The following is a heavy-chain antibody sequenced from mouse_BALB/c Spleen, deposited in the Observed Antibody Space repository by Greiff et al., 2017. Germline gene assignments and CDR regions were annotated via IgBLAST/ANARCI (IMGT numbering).Heavy chain of an antibody. J-gene: IGHJ2*01. CDR3: AISHCYDSSHYFDY. Sequence: EVQVVESGGDLVKPGGSLKLSCAASGFTFSSYGMSWVRQTPDKRLEWVATISSGGSYTYYPDSVKGRFTISRDNAKNTLYLQMSSLKSEDTAMYYCAISHCYDSSHYFDYWGQGTTLTVSS. CDR1: GFTFSSYG. D-gene: IGHD1-1*01. V-gene: IGHV5-6*01. CDR2: ISSGGSYT.